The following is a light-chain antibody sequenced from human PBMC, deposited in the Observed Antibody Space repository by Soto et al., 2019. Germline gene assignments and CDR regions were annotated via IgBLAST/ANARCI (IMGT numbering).Light chain of an antibody. V-gene: IGKV1-5*01. CDR1: HSMNSW. J-gene: IGKJ1*01. Sequence: GVRVTITCRASHSMNSWSAWYQQKPGEAPTVLIYDASSLQRGVPSRFSGSGSGTEFTLTIGSLQPEDFATYYCLRYNTFSQTFGQGTKVEI. CDR3: LRYNTFSQT. CDR2: DAS.